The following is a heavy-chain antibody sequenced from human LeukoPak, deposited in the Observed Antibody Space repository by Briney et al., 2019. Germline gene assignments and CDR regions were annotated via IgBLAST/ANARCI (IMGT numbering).Heavy chain of an antibody. Sequence: RGSLRLSCAAYGFIFHNYWMGWVRHAPGKALEYVGNIKGDGSEKDYVASRKGRFTISRTNAKNSFYLQMNSRTVEDTARSHCVRDDRSDSGYYYHNDWGQGTLV. CDR3: VRDDRSDSGYYYHND. V-gene: IGHV3-7*01. J-gene: IGHJ4*02. D-gene: IGHD3-10*01. CDR1: GFIFHNYW. CDR2: IKGDGSEK.